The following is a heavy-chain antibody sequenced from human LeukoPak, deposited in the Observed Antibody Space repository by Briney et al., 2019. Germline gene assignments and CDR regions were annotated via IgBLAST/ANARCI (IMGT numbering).Heavy chain of an antibody. D-gene: IGHD2-2*01. CDR3: ARVLPAPVDYYYMDV. CDR1: GFTFSSYS. CDR2: ISSSSSYI. Sequence: PGGSLRLSCAASGFTFSSYSMNWVRQAPGKGLEWVSSISSSSSYIYYADSLKGRFTISRDNAKNSLYLQMNSLTAEDTAVYYCARVLPAPVDYYYMDVWGKGTTVTVSS. V-gene: IGHV3-21*01. J-gene: IGHJ6*03.